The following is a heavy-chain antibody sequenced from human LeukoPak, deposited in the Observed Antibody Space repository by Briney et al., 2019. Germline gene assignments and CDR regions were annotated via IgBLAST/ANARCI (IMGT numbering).Heavy chain of an antibody. Sequence: GESLKISCKGSGYTFNTYWIAWVRQMPGKGLEWTGISSPLDSFTTYSPSFQGRLSVSVDKSITTAYLHWSSLQASDTAIYYCARVRNYYGSGTYPYFDFWGQGTLVTVSS. CDR2: SSPLDSFT. J-gene: IGHJ4*02. D-gene: IGHD3-10*01. V-gene: IGHV5-51*01. CDR1: GYTFNTYW. CDR3: ARVRNYYGSGTYPYFDF.